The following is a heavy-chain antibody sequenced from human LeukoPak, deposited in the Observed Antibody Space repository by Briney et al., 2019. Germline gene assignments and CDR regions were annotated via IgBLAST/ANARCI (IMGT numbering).Heavy chain of an antibody. CDR1: DFTFSSYS. Sequence: PGGSLRLSCAASDFTFSSYSMNWVRQAPGKGLEWVSSISSSSSYIYYADSVKGRFTISRDNAKNSLYLQMNSLRAEDTAVYYCARLAWAEYFQHWGQGTLVTVSS. CDR2: ISSSSSYI. J-gene: IGHJ1*01. V-gene: IGHV3-21*01. CDR3: ARLAWAEYFQH.